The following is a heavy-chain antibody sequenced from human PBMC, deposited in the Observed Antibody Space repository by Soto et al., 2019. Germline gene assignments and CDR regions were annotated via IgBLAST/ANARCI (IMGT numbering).Heavy chain of an antibody. CDR3: ARVARSDKAHYYYYYYYMDV. Sequence: ASVMVSCKASGYTFTSYGISWVRQAPGQGLEWMGWISAYNGNTNYAQKLQGRVTMTTDTSTSTAYMELRSLRSDDTAVYYCARVARSDKAHYYYYYYYMDVWGKGTTVTVSS. CDR1: GYTFTSYG. V-gene: IGHV1-18*01. CDR2: ISAYNGNT. D-gene: IGHD6-6*01. J-gene: IGHJ6*03.